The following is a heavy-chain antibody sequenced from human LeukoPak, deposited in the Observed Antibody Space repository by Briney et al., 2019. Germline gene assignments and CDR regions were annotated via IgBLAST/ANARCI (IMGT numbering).Heavy chain of an antibody. V-gene: IGHV1-3*01. CDR1: GYTFTSYA. Sequence: ASVKVSCKVSGYTFTSYAMHWVRQAPGQRLEWMGWINAGNGNTKYSQKFQGRVTITRDTSASTAYMELSSLRSEDTAVYYCARTQAVAAYFQHWGQGTLVTVSS. CDR3: ARTQAVAAYFQH. CDR2: INAGNGNT. D-gene: IGHD6-19*01. J-gene: IGHJ1*01.